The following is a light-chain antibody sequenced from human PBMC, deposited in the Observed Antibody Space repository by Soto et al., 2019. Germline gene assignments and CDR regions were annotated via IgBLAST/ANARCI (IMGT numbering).Light chain of an antibody. Sequence: EIVMTQSPATPSVSPGERATLSCRASQSVAGNLAGYQQKPGQAPRLLMYGASTRATGIPARLSGSGSGTEFTFTISSLQSEDFGVYYCQQYNNWPLTFGGGTKVEIK. CDR1: QSVAGN. V-gene: IGKV3-15*01. J-gene: IGKJ4*01. CDR3: QQYNNWPLT. CDR2: GAS.